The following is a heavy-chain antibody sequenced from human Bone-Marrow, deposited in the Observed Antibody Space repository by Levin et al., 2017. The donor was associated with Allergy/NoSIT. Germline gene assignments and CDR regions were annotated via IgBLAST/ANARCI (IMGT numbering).Heavy chain of an antibody. CDR1: GFIFSDYY. Sequence: GESLKISCAASGFIFSDYYMSWIRQAPGKGLEWVSYISHTGSAIYYADSVKGRFTISRDNANNSLYLQMNSLRAEDTAVYYCARDSFPGYCDGATCYWPFNWFDPWGQGTLVTVSS. J-gene: IGHJ5*02. V-gene: IGHV3-11*01. CDR3: ARDSFPGYCDGATCYWPFNWFDP. CDR2: ISHTGSAI. D-gene: IGHD2-15*01.